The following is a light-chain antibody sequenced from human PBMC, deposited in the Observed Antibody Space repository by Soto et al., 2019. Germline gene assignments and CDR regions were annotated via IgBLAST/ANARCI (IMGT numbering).Light chain of an antibody. CDR2: LEGSGNY. CDR3: ETWDSNNWV. V-gene: IGLV4-60*03. CDR1: SGHSGYI. Sequence: QSVLTQSSSASASLGSSVKLTCTLSSGHSGYIIAWHQQQPGKAPRYLMKLEGSGNYNKGSGVPDRFSGSSSGADRYLTISNLPSEDEADYYCETWDSNNWVFGGGTKVTVL. J-gene: IGLJ3*02.